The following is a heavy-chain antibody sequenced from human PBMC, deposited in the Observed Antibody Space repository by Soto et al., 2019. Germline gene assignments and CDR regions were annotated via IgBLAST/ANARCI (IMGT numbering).Heavy chain of an antibody. J-gene: IGHJ4*02. CDR2: IDGVGAGT. V-gene: IGHV3-74*01. CDR3: TTVFEY. Sequence: EVQLVQSGGGSVQPGGSLRLSCAASGFTFTNYWMHWVRQVPGKGLVWVSRIDGVGAGTSYSDSVRGRFTISRDNAENMLYLQMNSLRAADTSVYYCTTVFEYWGKGTLVTVSS. CDR1: GFTFTNYW.